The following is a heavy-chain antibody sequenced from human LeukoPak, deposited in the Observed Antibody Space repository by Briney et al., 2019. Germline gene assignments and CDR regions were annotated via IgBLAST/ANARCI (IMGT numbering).Heavy chain of an antibody. CDR2: ISGSGGST. J-gene: IGHJ4*02. V-gene: IGHV3-23*01. CDR3: AKEFSGYDFAY. CDR1: GFTLRSYA. Sequence: GGSLRLSCAASGFTLRSYAMSWVCQAPGRRLEGVSGISGSGGSTYYADSVKGRFTISRDNSKNTLYLQMNSLRAEDTAVYYCAKEFSGYDFAYWGQGTLVTVSS. D-gene: IGHD5-12*01.